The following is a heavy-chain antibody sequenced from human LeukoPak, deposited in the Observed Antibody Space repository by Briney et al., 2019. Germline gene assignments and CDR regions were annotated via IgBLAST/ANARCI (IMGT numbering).Heavy chain of an antibody. D-gene: IGHD3-22*01. V-gene: IGHV4-4*07. CDR2: IYTNGST. CDR3: ARDSRVAYYDSSGSRGPYYYYMDV. Sequence: SETLSLTCTVPGGSISSYYWCWIRQPVGKGLGCIWRIYTNGSTNYNPSLKSRVTMPVATSKNQFSLKLSSVTAADTAVYYCARDSRVAYYDSSGSRGPYYYYMDVWGKGTTVTVSS. J-gene: IGHJ6*03. CDR1: GGSISSYY.